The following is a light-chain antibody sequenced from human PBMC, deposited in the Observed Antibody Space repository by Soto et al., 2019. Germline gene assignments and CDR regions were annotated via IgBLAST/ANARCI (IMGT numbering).Light chain of an antibody. CDR1: QSVNNIY. CDR2: GAS. Sequence: DIVLTQSPGTLSLSPGERASLSCRASQSVNNIYLGWYQQKPGQAPRLLIYGASSRATGIPDRFSGSGSGTDFTLTICRLEPEDFAVYYCRLYGSSPPMYTFGQGTKLEIK. CDR3: RLYGSSPPMYT. J-gene: IGKJ2*01. V-gene: IGKV3-20*01.